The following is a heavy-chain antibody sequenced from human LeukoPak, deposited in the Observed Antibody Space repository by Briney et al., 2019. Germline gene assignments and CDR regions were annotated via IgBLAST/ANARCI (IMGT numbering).Heavy chain of an antibody. Sequence: SETLSLTCAVYGGSFSGYYWSWIRQFPGKGLEWSGEINQSGSTNHNPSLKSRVTISVDTSKNQFSLKVSSVTAADTAVYYCARGYGSGFAYWGQGTLVTVSS. J-gene: IGHJ4*02. CDR3: ARGYGSGFAY. CDR1: GGSFSGYY. CDR2: INQSGST. V-gene: IGHV4-34*01. D-gene: IGHD3-10*01.